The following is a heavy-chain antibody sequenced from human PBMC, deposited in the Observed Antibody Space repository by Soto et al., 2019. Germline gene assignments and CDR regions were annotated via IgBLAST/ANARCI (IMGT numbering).Heavy chain of an antibody. D-gene: IGHD3-9*01. CDR3: AKAPKHDILTGPAAGY. J-gene: IGHJ4*02. CDR2: ISGSGGST. Sequence: GGSLRLSCAASGFTFSSYAMSWVRQAPGKGLEWVSAISGSGGSTYYADSVKGRFTISRDNSKNTLYLQMNSLRAEDTAVYYCAKAPKHDILTGPAAGYWGQGTLVTVAS. V-gene: IGHV3-23*01. CDR1: GFTFSSYA.